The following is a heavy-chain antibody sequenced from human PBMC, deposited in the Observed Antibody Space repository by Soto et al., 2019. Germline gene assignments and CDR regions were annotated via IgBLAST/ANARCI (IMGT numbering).Heavy chain of an antibody. V-gene: IGHV3-30-3*01. CDR3: AREYCSGRSCYYLDY. D-gene: IGHD2-15*01. CDR1: GFTFRSYA. Sequence: QVQLVESGGGVVQPGRSLRLSCAASGFTFRSYAMHWVRQAPGKGLEWVAVISYDGSNKYYADCVKGRFTISRDNSKNTLYLQMTSVRTEDTAVYYCAREYCSGRSCYYLDYWGQGTLVTVSS. CDR2: ISYDGSNK. J-gene: IGHJ4*02.